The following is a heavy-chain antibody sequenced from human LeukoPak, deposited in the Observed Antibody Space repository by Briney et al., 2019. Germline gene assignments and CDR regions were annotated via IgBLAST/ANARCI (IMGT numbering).Heavy chain of an antibody. D-gene: IGHD3-22*01. Sequence: NASETLSLTCTVSGGSISSYYWSWIRQPAGKGLEWIGRIYTSGSTNYNPSLKSRVTMSVDTSKNQFSLKLSSVTAADTAVYYCARAPGYYDSSGYSYYYYYGMDVWGQGTLVTVSS. CDR2: IYTSGST. CDR3: ARAPGYYDSSGYSYYYYYGMDV. V-gene: IGHV4-4*07. J-gene: IGHJ6*02. CDR1: GGSISSYY.